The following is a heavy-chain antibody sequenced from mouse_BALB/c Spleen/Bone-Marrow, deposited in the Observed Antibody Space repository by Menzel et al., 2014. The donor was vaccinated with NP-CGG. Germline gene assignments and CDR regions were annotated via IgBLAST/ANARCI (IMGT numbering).Heavy chain of an antibody. V-gene: IGHV1-34*01. CDR2: IHPHNGAT. CDR3: ARGYYYGSSYDAWFAY. D-gene: IGHD1-1*01. CDR1: GYSFTGYY. J-gene: IGHJ3*01. Sequence: EVQLQQSGPELVKPGASVKISCKASGYSFTGYYMHWVKQSHVKSLEWIGRIHPHNGATGYNQSFKDKASLTVDQSSSAAYMELHSLTSEDSAVYYCARGYYYGSSYDAWFAYWGQGTLVTVSA.